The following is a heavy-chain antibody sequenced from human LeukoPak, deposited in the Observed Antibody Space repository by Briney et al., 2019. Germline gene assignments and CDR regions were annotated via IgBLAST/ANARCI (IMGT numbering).Heavy chain of an antibody. CDR3: ARDPRGEYCTNGVCSKTTPQIFQH. Sequence: GGSLRLSCAASGFTFSSYSMNWVRQAPGKGLEWVSYISSSSSTIYYADSVKGRFTISRDNAKNSLYLQMNSLRAEDTAVYYCARDPRGEYCTNGVCSKTTPQIFQHWGQGTLVTVSS. CDR1: GFTFSSYS. V-gene: IGHV3-48*01. CDR2: ISSSSSTI. D-gene: IGHD2-8*01. J-gene: IGHJ1*01.